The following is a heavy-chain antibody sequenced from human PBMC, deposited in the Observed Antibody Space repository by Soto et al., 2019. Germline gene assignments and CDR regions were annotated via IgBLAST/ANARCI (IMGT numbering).Heavy chain of an antibody. Sequence: SETLSLTCTVSGGSISSYYWSWIRQPPGKGLEWIGYIYYSGSTNYNPSLKSRVTISVDTSKNQFSLKLSSVTAADTAVYYCARDYDFWSGSQNTLGAFDIWGQGTMVTVSS. CDR2: IYYSGST. CDR1: GGSISSYY. CDR3: ARDYDFWSGSQNTLGAFDI. J-gene: IGHJ3*02. V-gene: IGHV4-59*01. D-gene: IGHD3-3*01.